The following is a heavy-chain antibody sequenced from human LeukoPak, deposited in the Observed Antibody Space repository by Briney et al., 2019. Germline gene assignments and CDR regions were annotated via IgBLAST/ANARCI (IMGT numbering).Heavy chain of an antibody. CDR3: ARDGRQWLVTRSLDY. CDR2: IKEDGSEK. CDR1: GFTFSSYW. J-gene: IGHJ4*02. Sequence: TGGSLRLSCAASGFTFSSYWMSWVRQAPGKGLEWVANIKEDGSEKYYVDSVKGRFTISRDNAKNSLDLQMNSLRAEDTAVYYCARDGRQWLVTRSLDYWGQGTLVTVSS. D-gene: IGHD6-19*01. V-gene: IGHV3-7*01.